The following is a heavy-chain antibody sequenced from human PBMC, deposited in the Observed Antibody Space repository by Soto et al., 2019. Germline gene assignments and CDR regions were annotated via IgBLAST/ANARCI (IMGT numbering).Heavy chain of an antibody. V-gene: IGHV3-9*01. CDR3: AKDSGDCSSSSIGYYYSYMDV. CDR2: ISWNGGSI. Sequence: EVQLEESGGGLVQPGRSLRLSCAASGFTFDDYAMHWVRQAPGKGLEWVSGISWNGGSIGYADSVKGRLTISRDNAKNTRYMHMNSMRAENRAFCYCAKDSGDCSSSSIGYYYSYMDVWSKETTVTVPS. CDR1: GFTFDDYA. D-gene: IGHD6-6*01. J-gene: IGHJ6*03.